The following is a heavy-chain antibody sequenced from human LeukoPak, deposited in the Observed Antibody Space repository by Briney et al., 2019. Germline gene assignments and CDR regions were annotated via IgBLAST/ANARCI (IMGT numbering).Heavy chain of an antibody. J-gene: IGHJ5*02. CDR3: ARDNDDFRGEGNWFDP. CDR2: ISSTSGTI. CDR1: GFTFSYCG. Sequence: PGGSLRLSCAASGFTFSYCGMNWVRQAPGKGLEWVSYISSTSGTIYYADSVKGRFTISRDNTKSSLYLQVNSLRAEDTAVYYCARDNDDFRGEGNWFDPWGQGTLVTVSS. V-gene: IGHV3-48*04. D-gene: IGHD3-3*01.